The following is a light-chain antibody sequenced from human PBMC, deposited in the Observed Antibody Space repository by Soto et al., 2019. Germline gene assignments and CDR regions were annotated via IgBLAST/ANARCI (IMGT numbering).Light chain of an antibody. CDR2: QDT. V-gene: IGLV3-1*01. J-gene: IGLJ2*01. CDR1: KLGDKY. CDR3: QAWDSSNVV. Sequence: SYELTQAPSVSVSPGQTASITCSGDKLGDKYACWYQQKPGQSPVLVIYQDTKRPSGIPERFSGSSSGNTATLTISGTQAMDEADYYCQAWDSSNVVFGGGTKVTVL.